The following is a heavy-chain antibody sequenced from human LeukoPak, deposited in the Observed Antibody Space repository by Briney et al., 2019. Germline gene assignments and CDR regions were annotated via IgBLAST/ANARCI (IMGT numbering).Heavy chain of an antibody. CDR2: ISSGGST. J-gene: IGHJ2*01. D-gene: IGHD5-12*01. CDR1: GFTFNNYA. Sequence: GGSLRLSCVASGFTFNNYAMSWVRQAPGQGGEGVSAISSGGSTSYSDSAKGRFTISRDNSQDPLSLQMNSLRVEDTAVYYCAKERRAYDPWYFDLWGRGTLVTVSS. CDR3: AKERRAYDPWYFDL. V-gene: IGHV3-23*01.